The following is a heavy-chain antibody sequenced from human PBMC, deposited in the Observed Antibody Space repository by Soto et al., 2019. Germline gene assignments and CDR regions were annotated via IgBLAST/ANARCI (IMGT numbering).Heavy chain of an antibody. Sequence: PSETLSLTCTVSGGSISSGGYYWSWIRQHPGKGLEWIGYIYYSGSTYYNTSLKSRVTKSVDTSKNQFSLKLSSVTAADSAVYYCARTKEWYSSSSHWFDPWGQGTLVTVSS. CDR3: ARTKEWYSSSSHWFDP. V-gene: IGHV4-31*03. J-gene: IGHJ5*02. CDR2: IYYSGST. CDR1: GGSISSGGYY. D-gene: IGHD6-6*01.